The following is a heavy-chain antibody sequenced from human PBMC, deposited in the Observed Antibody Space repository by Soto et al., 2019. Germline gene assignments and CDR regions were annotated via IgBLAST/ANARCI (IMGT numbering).Heavy chain of an antibody. CDR2: IYYSGST. D-gene: IGHD3-9*01. CDR1: GGSISSADYY. V-gene: IGHV4-30-4*01. CDR3: ARGEYDILTGYYSPWFDT. J-gene: IGHJ5*02. Sequence: PSETLSLTCTVSGGSISSADYYWTWIRQPPGKGLEWIGYIYYSGSTYYNPSLRSRLIISVDTSKNQFSLKLSSVTAADTAVYFCARGEYDILTGYYSPWFDTWGQGTQVTVSP.